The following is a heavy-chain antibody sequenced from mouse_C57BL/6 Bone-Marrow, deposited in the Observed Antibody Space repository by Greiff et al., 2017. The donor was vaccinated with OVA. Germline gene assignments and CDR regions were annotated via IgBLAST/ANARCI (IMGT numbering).Heavy chain of an antibody. CDR3: TKKTTVAPFAY. CDR1: GYTFTSYW. J-gene: IGHJ3*01. V-gene: IGHV1-5*01. D-gene: IGHD1-1*01. CDR2: IYPGNSDT. Sequence: VQLQQSGPELVKPGASVKISCKTSGYTFTSYWMHWVKQRPGQGLEWIGAIYPGNSDTSYNQKFKGKAKLTAVTSASTAYMELSSLTNEDSAVYYCTKKTTVAPFAYWGQGTLVTVSA.